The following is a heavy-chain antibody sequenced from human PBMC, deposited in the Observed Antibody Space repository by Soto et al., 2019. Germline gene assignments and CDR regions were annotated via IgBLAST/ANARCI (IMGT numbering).Heavy chain of an antibody. J-gene: IGHJ4*02. CDR3: ARDGGRGGYDY. Sequence: ASETLSLTCTVSGGSISSYYWSWIRQPPGKGLEWIGYIYYSGSTNYNPSLKSRVTISVDTSKNQFSLKLSSVTAADTAVYYCARDGGRGGYDYWGQGTLVTVSS. D-gene: IGHD3-10*01. V-gene: IGHV4-59*01. CDR1: GGSISSYY. CDR2: IYYSGST.